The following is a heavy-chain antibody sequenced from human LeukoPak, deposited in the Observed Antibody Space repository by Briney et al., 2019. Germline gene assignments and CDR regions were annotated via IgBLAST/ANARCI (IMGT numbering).Heavy chain of an antibody. CDR1: GFTFDDYT. D-gene: IGHD1-26*01. V-gene: IGHV3-43*01. CDR2: ISWDGSIT. Sequence: PGGSLRLSCAASGFTFDDYTMHWVRQAPGKGLEWVSLISWDGSITYYADSVRGRFTISRDNARNSLYLQMNSLRDEDTAVYYCARVHSATFPRMDAWGQGTTVTVSS. J-gene: IGHJ6*02. CDR3: ARVHSATFPRMDA.